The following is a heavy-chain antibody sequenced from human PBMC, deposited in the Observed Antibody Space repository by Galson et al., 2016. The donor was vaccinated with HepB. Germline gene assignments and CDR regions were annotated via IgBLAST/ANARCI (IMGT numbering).Heavy chain of an antibody. J-gene: IGHJ4*02. CDR2: IWYDGSNY. V-gene: IGHV3-33*01. CDR3: ARIMHYYGSGCRTEFEL. CDR1: GFTFHTYG. Sequence: SLRLSCAASGFTFHTYGMHWVRQAPGKGMEWLAVIWYDGSNYYYADSVRGRFTISRDNSKNTLYLQMNSLRVEDTAVYYCARIMHYYGSGCRTEFELWGQGTLVSVS. D-gene: IGHD3-10*01.